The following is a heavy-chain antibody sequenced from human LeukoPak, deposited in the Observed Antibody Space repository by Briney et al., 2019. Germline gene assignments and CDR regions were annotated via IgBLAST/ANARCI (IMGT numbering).Heavy chain of an antibody. D-gene: IGHD1-1*01. J-gene: IGHJ4*02. CDR1: GFTFSSYS. Sequence: PGGSLRLSCAASGFTFSSYSMNWVRQAPGKGLEWLSYISSSSSTIYYADSVKGRITISRDNAKNSLYLQMNSLRAEDTAVYYCARLPQYNNNWHTQIDYWGQGTLVTVSS. CDR3: ARLPQYNNNWHTQIDY. CDR2: ISSSSSTI. V-gene: IGHV3-48*01.